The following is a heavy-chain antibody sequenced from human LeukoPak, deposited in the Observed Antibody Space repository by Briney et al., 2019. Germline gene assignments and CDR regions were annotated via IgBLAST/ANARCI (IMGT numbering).Heavy chain of an antibody. V-gene: IGHV3-48*01. CDR1: GFAFSSYS. D-gene: IGHD2-15*01. CDR2: ISNSSSTI. CDR3: AREGVVARFDP. Sequence: GGSLRLSCAASGFAFSSYSMNWVRQAPGKGLEWVSYISNSSSTIYYADSVKGRFTISRDNAKNSLYLQMNSLRAEDTAVYYCAREGVVARFDPWGQGTLVTVSS. J-gene: IGHJ5*02.